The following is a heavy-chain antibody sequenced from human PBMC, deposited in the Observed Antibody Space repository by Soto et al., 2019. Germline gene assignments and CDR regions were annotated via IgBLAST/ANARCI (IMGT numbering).Heavy chain of an antibody. CDR2: IYYSGST. CDR3: ARQVVVVAASLKGWFDP. D-gene: IGHD2-15*01. J-gene: IGHJ5*02. V-gene: IGHV4-31*03. Sequence: SETLSLTCTVSGGSISSGGYYWSWLRQHPGKGLEWIGYIYYSGSTYYNPSLKSRVTISVDTSKNQFSLKLSSVTAADTAVYYCARQVVVVAASLKGWFDPWGQGTLVTVSS. CDR1: GGSISSGGYY.